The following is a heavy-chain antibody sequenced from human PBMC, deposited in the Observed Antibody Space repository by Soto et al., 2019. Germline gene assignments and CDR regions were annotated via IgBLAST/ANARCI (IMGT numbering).Heavy chain of an antibody. J-gene: IGHJ4*02. CDR3: ARGIYCTNGVCWPGYFDY. Sequence: SETLSLTCTVSGGSISSGDYSWSWIRQPPGKGLEWIGYVYYSGSTYYNPSLKSRVTISVDTSKNQFSLKLSSVTAADTAVYYCARGIYCTNGVCWPGYFDYWGQGTLVTVSS. CDR2: VYYSGST. CDR1: GGSISSGDYS. D-gene: IGHD2-8*01. V-gene: IGHV4-30-4*01.